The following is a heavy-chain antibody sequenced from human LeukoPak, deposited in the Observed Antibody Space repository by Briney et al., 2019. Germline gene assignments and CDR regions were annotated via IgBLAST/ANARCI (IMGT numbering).Heavy chain of an antibody. J-gene: IGHJ3*02. CDR2: ISYDGKKT. D-gene: IGHD3-10*01. CDR3: GSGTYYEGSFDI. V-gene: IGHV3-30*04. CDR1: GLIFSSYA. Sequence: GRSLRLSCAASGLIFSSYAMHWVRQAPSKGLEWVAVISYDGKKTYYADSVKGRFTISRDNSKNTLFLQMNSLRAEDTAVYYFGSGTYYEGSFDIWGQGTRVTVSS.